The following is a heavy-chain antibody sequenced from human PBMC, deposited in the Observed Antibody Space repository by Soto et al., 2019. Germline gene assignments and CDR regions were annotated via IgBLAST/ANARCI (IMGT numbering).Heavy chain of an antibody. Sequence: GGSLRLSCAASGFTFSSYAMTWVRQAPGKGLEWVSGISGSGGNTYYADSVKGRFTISRDNSKNTLYLQMNSLRAEDTAVYYYAKAECGSGSYLSPYWGQGTLVTVSS. D-gene: IGHD3-10*01. V-gene: IGHV3-23*01. CDR2: ISGSGGNT. J-gene: IGHJ4*02. CDR1: GFTFSSYA. CDR3: AKAECGSGSYLSPY.